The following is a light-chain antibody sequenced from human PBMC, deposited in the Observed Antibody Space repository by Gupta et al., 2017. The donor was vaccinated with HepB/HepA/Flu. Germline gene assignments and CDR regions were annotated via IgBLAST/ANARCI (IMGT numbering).Light chain of an antibody. V-gene: IGLV1-44*01. Sequence: QSVLTQPPSASDIPGQRVTISCSGSSSNNGSNTVNWYQQLPGTAPKLLIYINNQRPSGVPARFSGSKSGTSASLAISGLQSEDEADYYCSSWDDSLNGIIFGGGTKVTVL. J-gene: IGLJ2*01. CDR2: INN. CDR3: SSWDDSLNGII. CDR1: SSNNGSNT.